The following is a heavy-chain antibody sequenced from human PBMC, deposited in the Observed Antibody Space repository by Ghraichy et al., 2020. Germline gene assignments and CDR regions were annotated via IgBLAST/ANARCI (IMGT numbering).Heavy chain of an antibody. J-gene: IGHJ4*02. D-gene: IGHD5-24*01. Sequence: LSLTCAASGFTFDDYAMHWVRQAPGKGLEWVSGITWNSGGEDYADSVKGRFTISRDNAENSLYLQMNSLRPEDTAVYYCAGGAGYIIDYWGQGTLVTVSS. V-gene: IGHV3-9*01. CDR3: AGGAGYIIDY. CDR1: GFTFDDYA. CDR2: ITWNSGGE.